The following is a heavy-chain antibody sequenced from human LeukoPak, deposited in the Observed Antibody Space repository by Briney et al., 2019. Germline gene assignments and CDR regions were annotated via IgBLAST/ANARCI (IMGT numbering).Heavy chain of an antibody. D-gene: IGHD3-3*01. CDR2: ISYDGSNK. Sequence: GGSLRLSCAASGFTFSSYGMHWVRQAPGKRLEWVAVISYDGSNKYYADSVKGRFTISRDNSKNSLYLQMNSLKTEDTAVYYCTLLHYDFWSGYYPLEGYYYYGMDVWGQGTTVTVSS. CDR3: TLLHYDFWSGYYPLEGYYYYGMDV. V-gene: IGHV3-30*03. CDR1: GFTFSSYG. J-gene: IGHJ6*02.